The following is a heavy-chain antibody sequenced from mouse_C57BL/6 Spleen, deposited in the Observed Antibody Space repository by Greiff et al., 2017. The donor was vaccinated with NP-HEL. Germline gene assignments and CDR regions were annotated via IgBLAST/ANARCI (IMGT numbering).Heavy chain of an antibody. CDR2: INPSSGYT. CDR1: GYTFTSYT. CDR3: ARGVTPYWYFDV. D-gene: IGHD2-5*01. Sequence: QVQLQQSGAELARPGASVKMSCKASGYTFTSYTMHWVKQRPGQGLEWIGYINPSSGYTKYNQKFKDKATLTADKSSSTAYMQLSSLTSEDSAVYYCARGVTPYWYFDVWGTGTTVTVSS. J-gene: IGHJ1*03. V-gene: IGHV1-4*01.